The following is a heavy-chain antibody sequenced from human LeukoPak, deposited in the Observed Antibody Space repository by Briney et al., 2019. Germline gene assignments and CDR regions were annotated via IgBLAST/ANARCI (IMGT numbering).Heavy chain of an antibody. D-gene: IGHD3-10*01. J-gene: IGHJ4*02. CDR3: AKDRGERFGELVDY. CDR1: GFTFSSYW. V-gene: IGHV3-74*01. Sequence: GGSLRLSCAASGFTFSSYWMHWVRQAPGKGLVWVSRINSDGSSTSYADSVKGRFTISRDNAKNTLYLQMNSLRAEDTAVYYCAKDRGERFGELVDYWGQGTLVTVSS. CDR2: INSDGSST.